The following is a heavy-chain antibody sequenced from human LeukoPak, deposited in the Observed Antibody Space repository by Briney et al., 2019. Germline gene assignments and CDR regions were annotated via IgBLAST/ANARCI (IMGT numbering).Heavy chain of an antibody. CDR1: GFTFSSYG. CDR2: IRYDGSNK. D-gene: IGHD3-16*01. V-gene: IGHV3-30*02. J-gene: IGHJ1*01. Sequence: QPGGSLRLSCAASGFTFSSYGMHWVRQAPGKGLEWVAFIRYDGSNKYYADSVKGRFTISRDNAKNTLYLQMNSLRAEDTAVYFCLYGGYFQHWGQGTLVTVSS. CDR3: LYGGYFQH.